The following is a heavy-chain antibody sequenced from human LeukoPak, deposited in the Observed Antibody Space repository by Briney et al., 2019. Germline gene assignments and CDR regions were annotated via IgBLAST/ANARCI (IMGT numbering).Heavy chain of an antibody. CDR1: GASISRQY. CDR2: FHNGGNT. V-gene: IGHV4-59*11. CDR3: AGEPCNHYY. J-gene: IGHJ4*02. D-gene: IGHD1-14*01. Sequence: PSETLTLICIVSGASISRQYWSWIRQPPGQGLQFLGYFHNGGNTHYNPSLKSRVTILVDTSKHLISLNLGSVTAADTAVYYCAGEPCNHYYWGQGNMVTVSS.